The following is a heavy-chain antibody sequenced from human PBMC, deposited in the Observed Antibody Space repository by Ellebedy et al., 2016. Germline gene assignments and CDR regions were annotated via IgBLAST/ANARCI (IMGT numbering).Heavy chain of an antibody. Sequence: ASVKVSCKASGYTFTSYGISWVRQAPGQGLEWMGWISAYNGNTNYAQKFQGRVTMTEDTSTDTAYMELSSLRSEDTAVYYCATGYPLYDYWGQGTLVTVSS. CDR2: ISAYNGNT. CDR3: ATGYPLYDY. D-gene: IGHD2-8*01. CDR1: GYTFTSYG. V-gene: IGHV1-18*01. J-gene: IGHJ4*02.